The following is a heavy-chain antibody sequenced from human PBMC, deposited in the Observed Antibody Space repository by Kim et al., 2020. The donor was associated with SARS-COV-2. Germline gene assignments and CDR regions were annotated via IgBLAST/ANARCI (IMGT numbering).Heavy chain of an antibody. D-gene: IGHD3-10*01. Sequence: GGSLRLSCAASGFTFSSYSMNWVRQAPGKGLEWVSSISSSSSYIYYADSVKGRFTISRDNAKNSLYLQMNSLRAEDTAVYYCAREEYGSGSYYYFDYWGQGTLVTVSS. CDR2: ISSSSSYI. V-gene: IGHV3-21*01. CDR3: AREEYGSGSYYYFDY. J-gene: IGHJ4*02. CDR1: GFTFSSYS.